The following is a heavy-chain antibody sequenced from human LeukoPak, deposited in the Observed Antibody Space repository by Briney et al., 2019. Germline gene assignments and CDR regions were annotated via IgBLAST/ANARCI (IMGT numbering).Heavy chain of an antibody. CDR1: GYSISSGYY. Sequence: SETLSLTCAVSGYSISSGYYWGWFRQPPGKGLEWIACIYHSGSTYYNPSLKSRVTMSVDTSKNQFSLRLTSLTAADPAVYYCARQGGSSSPYYFYYMDVWGKGTTVTVSS. CDR3: ARQGGSSSPYYFYYMDV. D-gene: IGHD6-13*01. V-gene: IGHV4-38-2*01. J-gene: IGHJ6*03. CDR2: IYHSGST.